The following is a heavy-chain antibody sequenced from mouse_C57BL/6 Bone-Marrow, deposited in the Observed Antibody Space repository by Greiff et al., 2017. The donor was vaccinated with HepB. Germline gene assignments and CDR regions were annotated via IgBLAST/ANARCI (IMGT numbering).Heavy chain of an antibody. Sequence: QVQLQQSGPELVKPGASVKLSCKASGYAFSSSWMNWVKQRPGQGLEWIGRIYPGDGDTNYNGKFKGKATLTADKSSSTAYMQLSSLTSEDSAVYFCARWGKGWYFDVWGTGTTVTVSS. CDR3: ARWGKGWYFDV. J-gene: IGHJ1*03. V-gene: IGHV1-82*01. D-gene: IGHD2-1*01. CDR1: GYAFSSSW. CDR2: IYPGDGDT.